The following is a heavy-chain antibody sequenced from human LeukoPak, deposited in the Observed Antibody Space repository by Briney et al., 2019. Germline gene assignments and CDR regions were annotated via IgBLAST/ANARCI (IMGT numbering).Heavy chain of an antibody. J-gene: IGHJ4*02. CDR3: ARDRGGTADN. Sequence: SETLSLTCTVSGGSISSYYWSWIRQPPGKGLEWIGYIHYSGSTNYNSSLKSRVTISVDTSKNQFSLKLSSVTAADTAVYYCARDRGGTADNWGQGNLVTVSS. CDR1: GGSISSYY. CDR2: IHYSGST. V-gene: IGHV4-59*01. D-gene: IGHD2-21*02.